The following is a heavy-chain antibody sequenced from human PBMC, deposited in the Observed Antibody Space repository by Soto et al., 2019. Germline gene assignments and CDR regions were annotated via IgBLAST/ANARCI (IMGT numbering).Heavy chain of an antibody. D-gene: IGHD1-20*01. V-gene: IGHV4-4*02. Sequence: SETLSLTCAVSGGSISSSNWWSWVRQPPGKGLEWMGEIYHSGSTNYKPSLKSRVTISVDKSKNQYSLKLISVTCADTVVYYCARLTRYTGYHYYFDYWGQGTLVTVSS. J-gene: IGHJ4*02. CDR1: GGSISSSNW. CDR2: IYHSGST. CDR3: ARLTRYTGYHYYFDY.